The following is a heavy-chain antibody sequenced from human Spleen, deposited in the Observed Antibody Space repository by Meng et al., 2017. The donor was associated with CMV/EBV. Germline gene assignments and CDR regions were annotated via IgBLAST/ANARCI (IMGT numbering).Heavy chain of an antibody. D-gene: IGHD3-10*01. Sequence: FATFGFRWVRQAPGRRPEWLGRVSSYSGDTKYAESFQDRVSMTTDTSTSTVYMELRSLISDDTALYYCARDHVVRGVYSAYWGQGTLVTVSS. CDR2: VSSYSGDT. J-gene: IGHJ4*02. CDR1: FATFG. CDR3: ARDHVVRGVYSAY. V-gene: IGHV1-18*01.